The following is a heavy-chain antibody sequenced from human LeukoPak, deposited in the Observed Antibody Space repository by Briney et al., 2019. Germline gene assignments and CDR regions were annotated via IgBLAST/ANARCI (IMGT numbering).Heavy chain of an antibody. D-gene: IGHD3-10*01. V-gene: IGHV4-39*01. Sequence: SETLSLTCSVSGGSITTTRYYWGWIRQSPGKGLEWIGSVYYFGNAYYRPSLLSRATISIDTSKKWISLNLTSVTARDTGIYYCATRKEGSYFESWGQGTLVTVSS. J-gene: IGHJ4*02. CDR3: ATRKEGSYFES. CDR1: GGSITTTRYY. CDR2: VYYFGNA.